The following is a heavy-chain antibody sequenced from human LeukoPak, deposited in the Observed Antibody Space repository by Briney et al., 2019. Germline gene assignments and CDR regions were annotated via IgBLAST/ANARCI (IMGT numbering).Heavy chain of an antibody. D-gene: IGHD5-18*01. CDR3: ARAATYSYGLFDY. J-gene: IGHJ4*02. Sequence: SQTLSLTCTVSGVSISSGAYFWSWIRQHPGKGLAWIGYISYSGSTNYNPSLKSRVTISVDTSKNHFSLKVTSVTAADTAVYYCARAATYSYGLFDYWGQGTLVTVSS. CDR2: ISYSGST. CDR1: GVSISSGAYF. V-gene: IGHV4-31*03.